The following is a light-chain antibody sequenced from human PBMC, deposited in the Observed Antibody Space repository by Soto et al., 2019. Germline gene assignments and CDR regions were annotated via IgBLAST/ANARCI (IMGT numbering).Light chain of an antibody. CDR1: QSVSSH. V-gene: IGKV3-15*01. CDR3: QHYHGWPIT. J-gene: IGKJ5*01. Sequence: EIVTAQSPATLSVSPGEGATFSCRASQSVSSHLAWYQHKPGQAPRLLFYDASTRATGIPARFSGSGSGTEFTLTISSLHSEDFAVYYCQHYHGWPITFGQGTRLEIK. CDR2: DAS.